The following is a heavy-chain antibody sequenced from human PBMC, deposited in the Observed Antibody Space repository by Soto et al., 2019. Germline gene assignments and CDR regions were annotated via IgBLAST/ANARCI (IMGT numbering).Heavy chain of an antibody. Sequence: PGGSLRLSCADAGFTFSRYEMNWVRQAPGKGLEWVSYISSSSSTLYYAYSVKGRFTISRDNAKNSLYLQMNSLRAEDTAVYYCARGGSGSYFWYFDLWGRGTLVTVS. V-gene: IGHV3-48*03. CDR1: GFTFSRYE. J-gene: IGHJ2*01. CDR3: ARGGSGSYFWYFDL. D-gene: IGHD1-26*01. CDR2: ISSSSSTL.